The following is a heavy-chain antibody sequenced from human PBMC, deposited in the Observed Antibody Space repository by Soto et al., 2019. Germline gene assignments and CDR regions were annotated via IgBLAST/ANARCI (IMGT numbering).Heavy chain of an antibody. CDR2: ISGSGGST. Sequence: GGSLRLSCAASGFTFSSYAMSWVRQAPGKGLEWVSAISGSGGSTYYADSVKGRFTISRDNSKNTMYLQMNSLRAKDTAVYYCAKEVGEGPTTLGYFDYWGQGTLVTVSS. V-gene: IGHV3-23*01. CDR3: AKEVGEGPTTLGYFDY. J-gene: IGHJ4*02. D-gene: IGHD1-26*01. CDR1: GFTFSSYA.